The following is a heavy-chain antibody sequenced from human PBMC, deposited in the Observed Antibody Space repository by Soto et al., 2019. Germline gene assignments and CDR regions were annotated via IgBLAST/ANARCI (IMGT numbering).Heavy chain of an antibody. V-gene: IGHV3-21*01. D-gene: IGHD2-2*01. CDR1: GFTFSSYS. Sequence: WGSLRLSCAASGFTFSSYSMNWVRQAPGKGLEWVSSISSSSSYIYYADSVKGRFTISRDNAKNSLYLQMNSLRAEDTAVYYCARAPDIVVVPAARHRNYYYCREVSCNGNTVSVSA. J-gene: IGHJ6*04. CDR2: ISSSSSYI. CDR3: ARAPDIVVVPAARHRNYYYCREV.